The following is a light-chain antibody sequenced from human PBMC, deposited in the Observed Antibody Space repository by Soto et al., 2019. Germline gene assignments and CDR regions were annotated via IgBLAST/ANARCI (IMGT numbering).Light chain of an antibody. CDR1: QSVSSSH. CDR3: QQRSNWPIT. V-gene: IGKV3D-20*02. Sequence: EIVLTQSPGTLSLSPGERATLSCRASQSVSSSHLAWYQQKPGQAPRLLIYDASNRATGVPARFSGSASGTDFTLTISSLEPEDFAVYYCQQRSNWPITFGQGTRLEIK. CDR2: DAS. J-gene: IGKJ5*01.